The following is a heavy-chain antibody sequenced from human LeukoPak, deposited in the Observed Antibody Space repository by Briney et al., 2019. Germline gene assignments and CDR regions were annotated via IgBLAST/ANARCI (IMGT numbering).Heavy chain of an antibody. CDR2: MSPNSGDT. CDR3: ARGPPNWGYDY. CDR1: GYTFTSYD. V-gene: IGHV1-8*01. D-gene: IGHD7-27*01. Sequence: ASVKVSCKASGYTFTSYDFNWVRQATGQRPEWMGWMSPNSGDTGYAQKFQDRVTMTRDTSISTAYMELSSLRSDDTAVYYCARGPPNWGYDYWGPGTLVTDSS. J-gene: IGHJ4*02.